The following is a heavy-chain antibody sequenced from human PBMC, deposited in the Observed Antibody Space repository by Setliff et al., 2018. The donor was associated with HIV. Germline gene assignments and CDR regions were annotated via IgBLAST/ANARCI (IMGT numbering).Heavy chain of an antibody. J-gene: IGHJ5*02. Sequence: SETLSLTCTVSGGSVSSYYWSWIRQPAGKGLEWIGRIYVSGSTNYNPSLKSRVTISVDTSKTQFSLNLSSVTAADTAVYYCARGFREYYDSSGYFLNWFDPWGQGTLVTVSS. V-gene: IGHV4-4*07. D-gene: IGHD3-22*01. CDR1: GGSVSSYY. CDR3: ARGFREYYDSSGYFLNWFDP. CDR2: IYVSGST.